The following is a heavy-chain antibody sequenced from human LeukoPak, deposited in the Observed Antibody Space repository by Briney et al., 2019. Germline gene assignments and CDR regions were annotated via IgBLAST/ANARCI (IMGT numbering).Heavy chain of an antibody. CDR1: GYTFTSYG. J-gene: IGHJ4*02. D-gene: IGHD3-22*01. CDR3: ARESGGSGYYYSFDY. CDR2: ISAYNGNT. Sequence: ASVKVSCKASGYTFTSYGISWVRQAPGQGLEWMGWISAYNGNTNYAQKLQGRVTMTTDTSTSTAYMELRSLRSDDTAVYYCARESGGSGYYYSFDYRGQGTLVTVSS. V-gene: IGHV1-18*01.